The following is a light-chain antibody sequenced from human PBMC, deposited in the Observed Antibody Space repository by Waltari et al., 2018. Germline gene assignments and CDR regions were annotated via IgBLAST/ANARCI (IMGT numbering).Light chain of an antibody. CDR2: KDN. V-gene: IGLV1-47*01. CDR3: ATWDASLSGYV. CDR1: SSNIGRNY. J-gene: IGLJ1*01. Sequence: QSVLTQPPSASGTPGQRVTISCSGTSSNIGRNYVFWFHQLPGTAPKVLIYKDNHRPSRVPDHFYGSKSGTSASLAISGLRSEDEADYYCATWDASLSGYVFGSGTKVAVL.